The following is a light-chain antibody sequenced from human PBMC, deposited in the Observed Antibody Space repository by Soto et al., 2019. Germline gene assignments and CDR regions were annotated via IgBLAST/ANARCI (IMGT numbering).Light chain of an antibody. J-gene: IGKJ4*01. CDR3: QQNYSTPLA. V-gene: IGKV1-39*01. Sequence: RNTQSPFSLSASVGDRITLTFRASQSISRDLNWYQQKPGKAPNLLIYAASTLESGVPSRFSGSGSGTDFTLTISSLQLEDFATYYCQQNYSTPLAFGGGTKVAIK. CDR1: QSISRD. CDR2: AAS.